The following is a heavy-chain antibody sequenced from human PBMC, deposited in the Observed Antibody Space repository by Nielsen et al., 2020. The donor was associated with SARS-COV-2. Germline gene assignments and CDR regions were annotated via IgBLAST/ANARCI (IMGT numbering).Heavy chain of an antibody. J-gene: IGHJ4*02. D-gene: IGHD3-22*01. CDR3: ARGHESYYDSSGYGY. Sequence: SVKVSCKASGGTFSSYAISWVRQAPGQGLEWMGRIIPILGIANYAQKFQGRVTITADKSTSTAYMELSSLRSEDTAVYYCARGHESYYDSSGYGYWGQGTLVTVSS. V-gene: IGHV1-69*04. CDR1: GGTFSSYA. CDR2: IIPILGIA.